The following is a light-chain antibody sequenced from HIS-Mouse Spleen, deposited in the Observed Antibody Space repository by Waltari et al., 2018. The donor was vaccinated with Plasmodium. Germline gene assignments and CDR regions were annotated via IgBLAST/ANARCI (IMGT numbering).Light chain of an antibody. Sequence: QSALTQPRSVSGSPGQSVTISCTGTSSDVGGYNYVSWYQQHPGKAPKLMIYDVSKRPSGVPDRFSGSKSGNTVSLTISGLQAEDEADDYCCSYAGSYTLVFGGGTKLTVL. CDR3: CSYAGSYTLV. V-gene: IGLV2-11*01. CDR2: DVS. CDR1: SSDVGGYNY. J-gene: IGLJ2*01.